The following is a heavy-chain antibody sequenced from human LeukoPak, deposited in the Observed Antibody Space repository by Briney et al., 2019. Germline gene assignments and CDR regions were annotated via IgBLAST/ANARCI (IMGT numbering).Heavy chain of an antibody. Sequence: GGSLRLSCAASGFTFSSYSMNWVRQAPGKGLGWVSSISSSSSYIYYADSVKGRFTISRDNAKNSLYLQMNSLRAEDTAVYYCAYIDILTGYDYWGQGTLVTVSS. CDR1: GFTFSSYS. CDR2: ISSSSSYI. V-gene: IGHV3-21*01. D-gene: IGHD3-9*01. CDR3: AYIDILTGYDY. J-gene: IGHJ4*02.